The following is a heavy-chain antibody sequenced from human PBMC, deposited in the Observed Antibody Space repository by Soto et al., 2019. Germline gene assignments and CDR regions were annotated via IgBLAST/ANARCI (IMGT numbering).Heavy chain of an antibody. V-gene: IGHV4-39*01. CDR3: ASERVAVDIGYCSGGSCSRRYYYYYGMDV. Sequence: LSLTCTVSDGSISSRRYYWGWIRQPPGKGLEWIGSIYYCGSTYYNPSRKSRVTISVYTSKNQFTLKLSSVTAADTAVYYCASERVAVDIGYCSGGSCSRRYYYYYGMDVWGQGTTVTVSS. CDR1: DGSISSRRYY. J-gene: IGHJ6*02. CDR2: IYYCGST. D-gene: IGHD2-15*01.